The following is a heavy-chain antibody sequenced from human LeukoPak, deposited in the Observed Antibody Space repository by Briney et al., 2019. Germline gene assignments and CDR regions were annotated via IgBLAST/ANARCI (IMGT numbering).Heavy chain of an antibody. Sequence: SETLSLTCTVSGDSITSGGYYWGWIRQPPGKGLEWIGSIYYSGSTYYNPSLKSRVTISVDTSKNQFSLKLSSVTAADTAVYYCARDDSRQYYFDYWGQGTLVTVSS. CDR3: ARDDSRQYYFDY. D-gene: IGHD6-13*01. CDR2: IYYSGST. V-gene: IGHV4-39*07. J-gene: IGHJ4*02. CDR1: GDSITSGGYY.